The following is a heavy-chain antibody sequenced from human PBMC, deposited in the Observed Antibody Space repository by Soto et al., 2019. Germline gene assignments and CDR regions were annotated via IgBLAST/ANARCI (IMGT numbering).Heavy chain of an antibody. CDR1: GFTFSTYA. Sequence: QVQLVESGGGVVQPERSLRLSCAASGFTFSTYAMHWVRQAPGKGLEWVAVISYDGSNKYYADSVKGRFTISRDNSKNTLYLQMNSLRAEDTAVYYCLGEDSIPFETGWFDPWGQGTLVTVSS. J-gene: IGHJ5*02. D-gene: IGHD3-22*01. CDR3: LGEDSIPFETGWFDP. CDR2: ISYDGSNK. V-gene: IGHV3-30-3*01.